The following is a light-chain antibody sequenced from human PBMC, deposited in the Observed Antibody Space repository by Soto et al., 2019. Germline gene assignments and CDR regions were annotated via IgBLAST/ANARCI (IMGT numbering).Light chain of an antibody. CDR2: WAS. V-gene: IGKV4-1*01. Sequence: DIVMTQSPDSLAVALGERATINCQSSQNVLYSPKNKNYLAWYQQKPGQPPKLLIYWASTRESGVPARFSGCGSGTHSTLTISSLQAQFVAVHCCQQYYCPPFTFGGVTKVEIK. CDR3: QQYYCPPFT. CDR1: QNVLYSPKNKNY. J-gene: IGKJ4*01.